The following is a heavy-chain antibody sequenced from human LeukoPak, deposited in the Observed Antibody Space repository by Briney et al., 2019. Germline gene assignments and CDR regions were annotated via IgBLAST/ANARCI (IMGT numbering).Heavy chain of an antibody. CDR1: GGTFSSYA. CDR3: ARDSSSSWPGGYYFDY. CDR2: IIPIFGTA. Sequence: ASVKVSCKASGGTFSSYAISWVRQAPGQGLEWMGGIIPIFGTANYAQKFQGRVTITTDESTSTAYMELSSLRSEDTAVYYCARDSSSSWPGGYYFDYWGQGTLVTVSS. V-gene: IGHV1-69*05. J-gene: IGHJ4*02. D-gene: IGHD6-13*01.